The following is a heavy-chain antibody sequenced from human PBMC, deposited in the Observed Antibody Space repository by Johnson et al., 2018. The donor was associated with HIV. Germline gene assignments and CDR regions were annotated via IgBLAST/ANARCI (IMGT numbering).Heavy chain of an antibody. CDR1: GFTFSSSW. Sequence: MQLVESGGGLVQPGGSLRLSCVASGFTFSSSWMNWVRQAPGKGLEWVANIKQDGSEKYYVDSVKGRFTISRDNAKNSLYLQMNSLKTKDTAVYYCTTEILVRAFDIWGQGTMVTVSS. J-gene: IGHJ3*02. V-gene: IGHV3-7*03. CDR3: TTEILVRAFDI. CDR2: IKQDGSEK. D-gene: IGHD2-8*02.